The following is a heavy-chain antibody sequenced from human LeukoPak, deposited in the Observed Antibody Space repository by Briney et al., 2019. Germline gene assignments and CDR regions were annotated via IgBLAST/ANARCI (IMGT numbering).Heavy chain of an antibody. CDR3: TRAYWNDVTLSFDY. CDR1: GFTFGEYA. D-gene: IGHD1-1*01. CDR2: IRSKAYGGTT. V-gene: IGHV3-49*03. Sequence: GGSLRLSCTASGFTFGEYAMSWFRQAPGKGLEWVGFIRSKAYGGTTEYAASVKGRFTISSDDSNSIAYLQMNSLKTEDTAVYYCTRAYWNDVTLSFDYWGQGTLVTVSS. J-gene: IGHJ4*02.